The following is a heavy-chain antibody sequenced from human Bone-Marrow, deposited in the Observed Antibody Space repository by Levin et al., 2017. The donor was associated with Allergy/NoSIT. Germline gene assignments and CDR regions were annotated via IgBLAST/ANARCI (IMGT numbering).Heavy chain of an antibody. CDR1: GFSLSSYGVG. J-gene: IGHJ4*02. CDR3: EQRGSWAGNNWDTGYLDY. CDR2: IYWDDDK. D-gene: IGHD1-1*01. V-gene: IGHV2-5*02. Sequence: ASGPTLVKPTETLTLTCTFSGFSLSSYGVGVGWIRQPPGKALEWLAVIYWDDDKRYSPSLKSRLTITKDTSKDQVVLTMTNMDTVETAKYYCEQRGSWAGNNWDTGYLDYWGQGTLVTVSS.